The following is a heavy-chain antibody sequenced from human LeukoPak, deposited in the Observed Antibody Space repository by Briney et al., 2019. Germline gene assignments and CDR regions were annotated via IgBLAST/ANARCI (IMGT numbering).Heavy chain of an antibody. J-gene: IGHJ4*02. Sequence: PGGSLRLSCAASGFPFSTNDMSWVRQAPGKGLEWVSAISGSASGGTTYEDSVKGRFTISRDNSKGTLYLQMNSLRAEDTAVYYCAKVKTHWYFDKWGRGTLVTVSS. D-gene: IGHD1-1*01. CDR2: ISGSASGGT. V-gene: IGHV3-23*01. CDR1: GFPFSTND. CDR3: AKVKTHWYFDK.